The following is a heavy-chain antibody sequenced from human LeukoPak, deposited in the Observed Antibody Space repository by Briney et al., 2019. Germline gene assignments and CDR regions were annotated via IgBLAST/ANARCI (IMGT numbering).Heavy chain of an antibody. J-gene: IGHJ4*02. D-gene: IGHD2-2*02. CDR2: ISSSSSYI. Sequence: GGSPRLSCAASGFTFSSYSMNWVRQAPGKGLEWVSSISSSSSYIYYADSVKGRFTISRDNAKNSLYLQMNSRRAEDTAVYYCARDCSSTSCYNSWGQGTLVTVSS. CDR1: GFTFSSYS. V-gene: IGHV3-21*01. CDR3: ARDCSSTSCYNS.